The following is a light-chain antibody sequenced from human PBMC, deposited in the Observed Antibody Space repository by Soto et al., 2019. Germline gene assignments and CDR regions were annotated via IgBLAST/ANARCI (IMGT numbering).Light chain of an antibody. CDR1: QTISNY. CDR3: QHYDDYPRT. Sequence: DIQMTQSPSTLSASVGDRVTITCRASQTISNYLAWYQQKPGKAPKVLIYDASNLESGVPSRFRGSGSGTEFTLTISSLQADDFATYYCQHYDDYPRTFGQGTKVDIK. CDR2: DAS. J-gene: IGKJ1*01. V-gene: IGKV1-5*01.